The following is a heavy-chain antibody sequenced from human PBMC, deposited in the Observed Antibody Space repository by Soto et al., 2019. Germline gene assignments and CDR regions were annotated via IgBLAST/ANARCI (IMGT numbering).Heavy chain of an antibody. D-gene: IGHD6-19*01. CDR1: GYTFTGYY. V-gene: IGHV1-2*04. CDR3: ARDRSKQWLVLRAFDI. CDR2: INANSGGT. Sequence: GASVKVSCKASGYTFTGYYIHWVRQAPGQGLEWMGWINANSGGTNYAQKFQGWVTMTRDTAISTAYMELSRLRSDDTAVYYCARDRSKQWLVLRAFDIWGQGTMVTVSS. J-gene: IGHJ3*02.